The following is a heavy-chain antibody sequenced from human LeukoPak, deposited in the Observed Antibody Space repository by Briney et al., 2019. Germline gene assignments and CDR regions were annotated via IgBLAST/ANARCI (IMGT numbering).Heavy chain of an antibody. CDR1: GESFSSYY. V-gene: IGHV4-34*01. CDR3: ARSADDSGSYYNV. CDR2: TSDSGST. D-gene: IGHD3-10*01. J-gene: IGHJ4*02. Sequence: PSETLSLTCTVYGESFSSYYWSWIRQPPGKGLEWIGETSDSGSTNYNPALKSRVTISVDTSKNQFSLKLSSVTAADTAVYYCARSADDSGSYYNVWGQGTLVTVSS.